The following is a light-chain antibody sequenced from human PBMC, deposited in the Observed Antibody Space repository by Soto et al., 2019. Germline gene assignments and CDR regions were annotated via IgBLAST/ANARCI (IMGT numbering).Light chain of an antibody. CDR3: QQYGSSPRVT. V-gene: IGKV3-20*01. CDR2: GAS. CDR1: ESVSTN. J-gene: IGKJ5*01. Sequence: EIEMTQSPATLSLAPGERVTLSCRASESVSTNLAWYQQKAGQAPRLLIYGASTRATGIPARFSGSGSGTDFTLTISRLGPEDFAVYYCQQYGSSPRVTFGQGTRLEIK.